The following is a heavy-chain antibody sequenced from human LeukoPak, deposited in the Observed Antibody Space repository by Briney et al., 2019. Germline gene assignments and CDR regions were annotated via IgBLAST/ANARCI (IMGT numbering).Heavy chain of an antibody. CDR3: AREVSESLGVGY. CDR2: IKKDGSEI. J-gene: IGHJ4*02. CDR1: GFTFSNYW. D-gene: IGHD2-21*01. V-gene: IGHV3-7*05. Sequence: GGSLRLSCAASGFTFSNYWMNWVRQAPGKGLEWVANIKKDGSEIHYVDSVRGRFTISRDNAKNSLFLQMNSLRAEDTAVYYCAREVSESLGVGYWGQGTLVTVSS.